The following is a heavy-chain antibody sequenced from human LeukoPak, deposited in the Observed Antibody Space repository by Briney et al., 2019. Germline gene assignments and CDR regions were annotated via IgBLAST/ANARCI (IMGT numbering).Heavy chain of an antibody. V-gene: IGHV1-2*02. CDR1: GYTFTDYY. Sequence: GASVKVSCKASGYTFTDYYLNWVRQAPGQGLEWMGWINPKTGATNFTQRFQGRISLITDTSINTAYMELRGLTSGDTAVYFCATGGSATIYGVVFPGYFQHWGQGTLVSVSS. D-gene: IGHD3-3*01. CDR2: INPKTGAT. J-gene: IGHJ1*01. CDR3: ATGGSATIYGVVFPGYFQH.